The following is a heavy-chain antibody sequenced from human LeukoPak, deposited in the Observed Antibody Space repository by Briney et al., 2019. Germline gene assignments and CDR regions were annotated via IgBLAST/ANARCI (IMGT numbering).Heavy chain of an antibody. V-gene: IGHV4-59*08. CDR1: GGSIGSYY. D-gene: IGHD5-12*01. CDR2: IYYSGST. CDR3: ARTQYSGYDFQGSFDP. Sequence: SETLPLTCTVSGGSIGSYYWSWIRQPPGKGLEWIGYIYYSGSTNYNPSLKSRVTISVDTSKNQFSLKLSSVTAADTAVYYCARTQYSGYDFQGSFDPWGQGTLVTVSS. J-gene: IGHJ5*02.